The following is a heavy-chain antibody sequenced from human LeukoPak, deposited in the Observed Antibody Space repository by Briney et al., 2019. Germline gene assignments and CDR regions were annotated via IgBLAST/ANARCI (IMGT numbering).Heavy chain of an antibody. CDR3: AREPGVSVIDAFDI. Sequence: PSETLSLTCTVSGGSISSYYWSWIRQPAGKGLEWIGRTYTSGSTNYNPSLKSRVTMSVDTSKNQFSLKLSSVTAADTAVYYCAREPGVSVIDAFDIWGQGTMVTVSS. J-gene: IGHJ3*02. D-gene: IGHD6-13*01. V-gene: IGHV4-4*07. CDR2: TYTSGST. CDR1: GGSISSYY.